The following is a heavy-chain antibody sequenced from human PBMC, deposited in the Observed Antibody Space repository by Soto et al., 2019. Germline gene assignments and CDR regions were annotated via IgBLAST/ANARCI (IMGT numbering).Heavy chain of an antibody. D-gene: IGHD2-2*01. J-gene: IGHJ4*02. CDR1: GYTFTSYD. CDR3: ARARSTSSATMLGY. Sequence: ASVKVSCKASGYTFTSYDINWVRQATGQGLEWMGWMNPNSGNTGYAQKFQGRVTMTRNTSISTAYMELSSLRSEDTAVYYCARARSTSSATMLGYWGQGTLVTVSS. CDR2: MNPNSGNT. V-gene: IGHV1-8*01.